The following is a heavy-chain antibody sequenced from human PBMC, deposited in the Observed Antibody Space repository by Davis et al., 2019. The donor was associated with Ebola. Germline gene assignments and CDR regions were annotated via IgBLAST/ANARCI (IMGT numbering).Heavy chain of an antibody. CDR2: IRSRGSTI. D-gene: IGHD5-24*01. CDR3: ATEMATILYYYGMDV. V-gene: IGHV3-11*01. Sequence: GSLRLSCTASGFTFGDYAMSWVRQAPGKGLEWVSYIRSRGSTIYYADSVKGRFTISRDNAKNSLYLQMNSLRAEDTAVYYCATEMATILYYYGMDVWGQGTTVTVSS. J-gene: IGHJ6*02. CDR1: GFTFGDYA.